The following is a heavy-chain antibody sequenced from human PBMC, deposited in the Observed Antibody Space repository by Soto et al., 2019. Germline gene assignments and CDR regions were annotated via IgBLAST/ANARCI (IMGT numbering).Heavy chain of an antibody. D-gene: IGHD2-2*01. CDR1: GFTFSTYG. J-gene: IGHJ6*02. CDR2: ISYDGSNK. CDR3: AKATGYCYSSSCRDYYYYYGMDV. Sequence: GGSLRLSCAASGFTFSTYGMHWVRQAPGKGLEWVAVISYDGSNKYYADSVKGRFTISRDNSKNTLYLQMNSLRAEDTAVYYCAKATGYCYSSSCRDYYYYYGMDVWGQGTTVTVSS. V-gene: IGHV3-30*18.